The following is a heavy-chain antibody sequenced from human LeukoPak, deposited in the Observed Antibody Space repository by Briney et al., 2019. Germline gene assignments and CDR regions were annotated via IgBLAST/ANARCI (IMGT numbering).Heavy chain of an antibody. CDR3: ARSGYKYGADAFDI. CDR1: GGSISSYY. Sequence: KSSETLSLTCTVSGGSISSYYWIWIRQPPGKGLEWIGYIYYSGSSNYNPSLKSRVTISVDTSKNQFSLKLSSVTAADTAVYYCARSGYKYGADAFDIWGQGTMVTVSS. V-gene: IGHV4-59*01. D-gene: IGHD5-18*01. J-gene: IGHJ3*02. CDR2: IYYSGSS.